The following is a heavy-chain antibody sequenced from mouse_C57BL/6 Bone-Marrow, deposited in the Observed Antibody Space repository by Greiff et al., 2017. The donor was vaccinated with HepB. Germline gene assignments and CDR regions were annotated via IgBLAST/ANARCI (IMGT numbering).Heavy chain of an antibody. CDR2: ISYDGSN. D-gene: IGHD1-1*01. Sequence: EVQLVESGPGLVKPSQSLSLTCSVTGYSITSGYYWNWIRQFPGNKLEWMGYISYDGSNNYNPSLKNRIAITRDTSKNQFFLKLNSVTTEDTATYYCARDPEYYGSSFDYWGQGTTLTVSS. V-gene: IGHV3-6*01. J-gene: IGHJ2*01. CDR1: GYSITSGYY. CDR3: ARDPEYYGSSFDY.